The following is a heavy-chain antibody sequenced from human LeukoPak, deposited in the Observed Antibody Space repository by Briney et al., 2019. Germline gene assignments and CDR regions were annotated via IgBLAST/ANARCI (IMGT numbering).Heavy chain of an antibody. J-gene: IGHJ4*02. CDR2: IWYDGSNK. Sequence: GGSLRLSCAASGFTFSSYGMHWVRQAPGKGLEWVAVIWYDGSNKYYADSVKGRFTISRDNSKSTLYLQMNSLRAEDTAVYYCATSSGYYWGLFDYWGQGTLVTVSS. CDR3: ATSSGYYWGLFDY. D-gene: IGHD3-22*01. V-gene: IGHV3-33*01. CDR1: GFTFSSYG.